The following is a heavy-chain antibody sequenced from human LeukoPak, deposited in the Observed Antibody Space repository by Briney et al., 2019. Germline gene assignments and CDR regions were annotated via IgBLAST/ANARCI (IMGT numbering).Heavy chain of an antibody. CDR2: IYYSGGT. V-gene: IGHV4-59*01. CDR1: GGSMSSYY. J-gene: IGHJ6*02. CDR3: ARDGRAYHYGMDV. Sequence: SETLSPTCTVSGGSMSSYYWSWIRQPPGQGLEWIGYIYYSGGTDYNPSLKSRVTISLDTSKNQFSLKLSSVTAADTAVYYCARDGRAYHYGMDVWGQGTTVTVSS.